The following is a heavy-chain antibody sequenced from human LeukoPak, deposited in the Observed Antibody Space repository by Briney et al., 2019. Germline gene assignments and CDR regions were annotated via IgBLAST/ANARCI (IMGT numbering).Heavy chain of an antibody. CDR2: IFPADSDT. CDR1: GYSFTNTW. Sequence: GESLKISCKGSGYSFTNTWIAWVHQMPGKGLEWMGSIFPADSDTRNSPSFRGQVTISADKSTSTAYLQWSSLKASDTAIYYCARVGYSSYGMDVWGKGTTVTVSS. CDR3: ARVGYSSYGMDV. D-gene: IGHD3-22*01. V-gene: IGHV5-51*07. J-gene: IGHJ6*03.